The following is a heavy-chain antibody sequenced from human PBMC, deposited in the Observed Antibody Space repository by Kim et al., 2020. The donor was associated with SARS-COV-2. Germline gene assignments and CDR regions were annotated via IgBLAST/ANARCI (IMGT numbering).Heavy chain of an antibody. CDR2: IIPIFGTA. J-gene: IGHJ5*02. V-gene: IGHV1-69*13. CDR1: GGTFSSYA. D-gene: IGHD3-10*01. Sequence: SVKVSCKASGGTFSSYAISWVRQAPGQGLEWMGGIIPIFGTANYAQKFQGRVTITADESTSTAYMELSSLRSEDTAVYYCARGPLGITMVRGVKNWFDPWGQGTLVTVSS. CDR3: ARGPLGITMVRGVKNWFDP.